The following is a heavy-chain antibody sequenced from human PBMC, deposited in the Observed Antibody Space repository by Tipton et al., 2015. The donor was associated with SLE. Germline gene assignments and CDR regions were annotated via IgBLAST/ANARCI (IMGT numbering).Heavy chain of an antibody. CDR2: ISASGGFT. J-gene: IGHJ4*02. D-gene: IGHD5-12*01. CDR3: AKDRRYSGYEDDFDH. V-gene: IGHV3-23*01. Sequence: SLRLSCAASGFTFTSYVMTWVRQPPRKGLEWVTSISASGGFTYYADSVKGRFTISRDNSKNTLSVQMNSLTAEDTAVYYCAKDRRYSGYEDDFDHWGQGALITVSS. CDR1: GFTFTSYV.